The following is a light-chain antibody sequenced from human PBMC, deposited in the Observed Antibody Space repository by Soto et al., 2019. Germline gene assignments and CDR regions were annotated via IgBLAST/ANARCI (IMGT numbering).Light chain of an antibody. CDR3: QQALSFPWT. CDR1: QGISSW. CDR2: AAS. Sequence: DIQMTQSPSSVSASVGDRVTITCRASQGISSWLAWYQQRPGKAPELLIYAASTLQSGVPSRFSGRGSGTDFSLTISGLQPDDFATYYCQQALSFPWTFGQGTKVDIK. V-gene: IGKV1-12*01. J-gene: IGKJ1*01.